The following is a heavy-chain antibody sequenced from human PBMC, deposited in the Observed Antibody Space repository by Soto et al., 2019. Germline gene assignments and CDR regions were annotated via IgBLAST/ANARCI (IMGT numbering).Heavy chain of an antibody. Sequence: SETLSLTCTVSGGSVSSGSYYWSWIRQPPGKGLEWIGYIYYSGSTNYNPSPKSRVTISVDTSKNQFSLKLSSVTAADTAVYYCARDWQGYGDSQYYYYYYGMDVWGQGTTVTVSS. CDR3: ARDWQGYGDSQYYYYYYGMDV. V-gene: IGHV4-61*01. J-gene: IGHJ6*02. D-gene: IGHD4-17*01. CDR1: GGSVSSGSYY. CDR2: IYYSGST.